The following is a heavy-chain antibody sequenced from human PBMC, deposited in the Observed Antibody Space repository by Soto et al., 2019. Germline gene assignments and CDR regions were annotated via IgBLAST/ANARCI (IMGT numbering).Heavy chain of an antibody. CDR1: GFTFSSYG. V-gene: IGHV3-30*18. D-gene: IGHD4-4*01. CDR3: AKDRDTVTTSPFDY. Sequence: PGGSLRLSCAASGFTFSSYGMHWVRQAPGKGLEWVAVISYDGSNKYYADSVKGRFTISRDNSKNTLYLQMNSLRAEDTAVYYCAKDRDTVTTSPFDYWGQGTLVTVSS. CDR2: ISYDGSNK. J-gene: IGHJ4*02.